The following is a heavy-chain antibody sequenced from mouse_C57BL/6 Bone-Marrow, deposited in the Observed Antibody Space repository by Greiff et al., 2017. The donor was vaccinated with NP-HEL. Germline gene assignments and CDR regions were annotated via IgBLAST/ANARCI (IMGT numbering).Heavy chain of an antibody. CDR3: ARNAFYFYDSSYPYYLDY. V-gene: IGHV1-85*01. Sequence: VQLQESGPELVKPGASVKLSCKASGYTFTSYDINWVKQRPGQGLEWIGWIYPSDGSTTYNEKFKGKATLTVETSSSTVYMELRSLTSEYSAVYCCARNAFYFYDSSYPYYLDYWGQGTTLTVSS. CDR2: IYPSDGST. J-gene: IGHJ2*01. D-gene: IGHD1-1*01. CDR1: GYTFTSYD.